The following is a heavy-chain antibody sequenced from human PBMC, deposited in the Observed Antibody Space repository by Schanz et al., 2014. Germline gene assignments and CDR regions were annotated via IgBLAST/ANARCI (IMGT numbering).Heavy chain of an antibody. Sequence: QVQLVQSGADVKKPGSSVRVSCKASGGTFSRLTFSWVRQAPGQGLEWMGRVIPILGIANYAQKFQGRVTITADRSTSTDYMELSRLTAEDAVDYCGTSEAHNHDGLRSYSNVWGQGTLVTVSS. CDR2: VIPILGIA. D-gene: IGHD3-10*01. V-gene: IGHV1-69*02. CDR1: GGTFSRLT. CDR3: TSEAHNHDGLRSYSNV. J-gene: IGHJ4*02.